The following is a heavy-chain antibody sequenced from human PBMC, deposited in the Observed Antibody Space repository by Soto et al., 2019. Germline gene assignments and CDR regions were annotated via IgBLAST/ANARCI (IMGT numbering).Heavy chain of an antibody. CDR1: GYTFGTYG. V-gene: IGHV1-18*01. J-gene: IGHJ4*02. Sequence: QVQLVQSGAEVKKPGASVKVSCKASGYTFGTYGISWVRQAPGQGLELMGWISTYNGNTIYAQKFQGTVTMTTDTSTSTAYMELRTLRSDDTAVYSCAGDLGTGDLWSWFDYWGQGTLVTVSS. D-gene: IGHD7-27*01. CDR2: ISTYNGNT. CDR3: AGDLGTGDLWSWFDY.